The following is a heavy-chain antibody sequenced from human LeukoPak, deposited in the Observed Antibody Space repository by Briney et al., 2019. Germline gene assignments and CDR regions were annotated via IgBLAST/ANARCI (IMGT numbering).Heavy chain of an antibody. V-gene: IGHV3-30*18. CDR3: AKEFNRGLPDY. CDR1: GFTFSTYG. CDR2: ISYDGSNE. J-gene: IGHJ4*02. Sequence: PGGSLRLSCAASGFTFSTYGMHWVRQAPGEGLEWVAVISYDGSNEYYADSVKGRFTISRDNSKNTLYLQMSGLRAEDTAVYYCAKEFNRGLPDYWGQGTLVTVPS. D-gene: IGHD2-21*01.